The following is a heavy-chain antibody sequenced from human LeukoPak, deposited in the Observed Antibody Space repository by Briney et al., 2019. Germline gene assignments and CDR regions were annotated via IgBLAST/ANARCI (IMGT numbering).Heavy chain of an antibody. D-gene: IGHD5-18*01. J-gene: IGHJ6*02. CDR1: GYSFTSYW. V-gene: IGHV5-51*01. CDR2: IYPGDSDT. Sequence: GESLKISCKGSGYSFTSYWIGWVRQMPGKGLEWMGIIYPGDSDTRYSPSFQGQVTISADKSISTAYLQRSSLKASDTAMYYCARRRNPWIQLDYYYGMDVWGQGTTVTVSS. CDR3: ARRRNPWIQLDYYYGMDV.